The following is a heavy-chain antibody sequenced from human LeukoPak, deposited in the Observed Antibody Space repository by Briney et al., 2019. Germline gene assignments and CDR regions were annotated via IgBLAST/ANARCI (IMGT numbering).Heavy chain of an antibody. D-gene: IGHD1-26*01. J-gene: IGHJ6*03. CDR2: INHSGST. CDR3: ARGMGAITRGYYMDV. Sequence: SETLSLTCAVYGGSFSGYYWSWIRQPPGKWLEWIGEINHSGSTNYNPSLKSRVTISVDTSKNQFSLKLSSVTAADTAVYYCARGMGAITRGYYMDVWGKGTTVTVSS. CDR1: GGSFSGYY. V-gene: IGHV4-34*01.